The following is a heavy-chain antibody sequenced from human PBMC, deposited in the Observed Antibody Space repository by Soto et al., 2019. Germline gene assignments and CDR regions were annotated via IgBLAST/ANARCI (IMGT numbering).Heavy chain of an antibody. CDR1: GGTFSSYA. CDR3: ARVRYDYYDSSGYTTFGMDV. D-gene: IGHD3-22*01. Sequence: SVKVSCKASGGTFSSYAISWVRQAPGQGLEWMGGIIPIFGTANYAQKFQGRVTITADESTSTAYMELSSLRSEDTAVYYCARVRYDYYDSSGYTTFGMDVWGQGTTVTAP. CDR2: IIPIFGTA. J-gene: IGHJ6*02. V-gene: IGHV1-69*13.